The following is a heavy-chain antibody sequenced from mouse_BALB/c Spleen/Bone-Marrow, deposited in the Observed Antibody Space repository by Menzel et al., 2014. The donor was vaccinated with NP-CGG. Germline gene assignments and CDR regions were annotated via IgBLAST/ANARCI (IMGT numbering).Heavy chain of an antibody. CDR2: INPSSAYT. V-gene: IGHV1-4*01. D-gene: IGHD1-1*01. Sequence: QVQLQQSGAELARPGASVKMSCQASGYTFTRXTXHWEKQRPGQGLEWIGYINPSSAYTNYNQKFKDKATLTADKSSSTAYMQLSSLTSEDSAVYYCTIRYYAMDYWGQGTSVTVSS. J-gene: IGHJ4*01. CDR3: TIRYYAMDY. CDR1: GYTFTRXT.